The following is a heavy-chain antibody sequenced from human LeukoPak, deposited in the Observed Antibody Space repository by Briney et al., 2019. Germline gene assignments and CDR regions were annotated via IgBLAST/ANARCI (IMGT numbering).Heavy chain of an antibody. Sequence: SETLPLTCTVSGGSISSYYWSWIRQPAGKGLEWIGRIYTSGNTKYNPALKSRVTMSVDTSKNQLSLKLSSVTAADTAVYYCARQSVLRYLDFRAFDIWGQGTMVTVSS. V-gene: IGHV4-4*07. CDR3: ARQSVLRYLDFRAFDI. CDR2: IYTSGNT. J-gene: IGHJ3*02. CDR1: GGSISSYY. D-gene: IGHD3-9*01.